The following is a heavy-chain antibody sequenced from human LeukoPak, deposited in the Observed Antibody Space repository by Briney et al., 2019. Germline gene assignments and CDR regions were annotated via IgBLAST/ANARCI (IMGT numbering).Heavy chain of an antibody. CDR1: GYPFTDYD. CDR2: ISASSGNT. V-gene: IGHV1-18*01. D-gene: IGHD6-13*01. CDR3: ARSGGSTWYGDSFDI. J-gene: IGHJ3*02. Sequence: ASVKVSCKASGYPFTDYDMHRVRQAPGQGLEWMGWISASSGNTNYAQRLQDRIILTADRSTSTVYMELRSLKSDDTALYYCARSGGSTWYGDSFDIWGQGTMVHVSS.